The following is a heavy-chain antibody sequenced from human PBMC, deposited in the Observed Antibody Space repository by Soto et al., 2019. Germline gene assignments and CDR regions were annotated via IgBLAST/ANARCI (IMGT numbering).Heavy chain of an antibody. CDR3: AREPIVEGPPGYNWFDP. D-gene: IGHD3-22*01. Sequence: LSLTCTVSGGSISSYYWSWIRQPAGKGLEWIGRFYTTGRASYNPSLKGRLTLSGDTSKNQFSLRLGSVTAADTAVYYCAREPIVEGPPGYNWFDPWGQGILVTVSS. CDR1: GGSISSYY. V-gene: IGHV4-4*07. J-gene: IGHJ5*02. CDR2: FYTTGRA.